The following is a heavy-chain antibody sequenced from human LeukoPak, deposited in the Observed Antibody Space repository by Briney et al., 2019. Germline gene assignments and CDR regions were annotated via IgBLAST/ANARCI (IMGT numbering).Heavy chain of an antibody. CDR1: GGFISRSY. J-gene: IGHJ3*02. CDR2: IYTSGST. CDR3: ARDRGAPPGDAFDI. V-gene: IGHV4-4*07. D-gene: IGHD2-15*01. Sequence: PSETLSLTCTVSGGFISRSYCSWIRQPAGRGLEWIGRIYTSGSTNYNPSLKSRVTISVDKSKNQFSLKLSSVTAADTAVYYCARDRGAPPGDAFDIWGRGTMVTVSS.